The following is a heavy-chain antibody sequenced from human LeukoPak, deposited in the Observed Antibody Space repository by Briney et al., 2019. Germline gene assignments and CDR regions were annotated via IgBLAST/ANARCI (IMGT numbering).Heavy chain of an antibody. CDR2: INHSGST. V-gene: IGHV4-34*01. CDR1: GGSFSGYY. D-gene: IGHD6-19*01. Sequence: PSETLSLTCAAYGGSFSGYYWSWIRQPPGKGLEWIGEINHSGSTNYNPSLKSRVTISVDTSKNQFSLKLSSVTAADTAVYYCASTRRAAVAGRFDSWGQGTLVTVSS. J-gene: IGHJ4*02. CDR3: ASTRRAAVAGRFDS.